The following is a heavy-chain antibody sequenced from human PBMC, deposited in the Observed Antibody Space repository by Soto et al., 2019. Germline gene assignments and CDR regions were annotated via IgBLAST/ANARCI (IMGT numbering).Heavy chain of an antibody. V-gene: IGHV1-69*06. J-gene: IGHJ3*02. Sequence: GASVKVSCKASGGTFSSYAISWVRQAPGQGLEWMGGIIPIFGTANYAQKFQGRVTITADKSTSTAYMELSSLRSEDTAVYYCARESIYSSVGDIPKTHAFDIWGQGTMVTVS. D-gene: IGHD3-10*01. CDR1: GGTFSSYA. CDR2: IIPIFGTA. CDR3: ARESIYSSVGDIPKTHAFDI.